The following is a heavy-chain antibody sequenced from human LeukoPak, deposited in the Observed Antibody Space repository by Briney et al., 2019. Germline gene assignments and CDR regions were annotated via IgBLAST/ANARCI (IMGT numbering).Heavy chain of an antibody. CDR1: GFTFSSYG. CDR2: IRYDGNNK. Sequence: GGSLRLSCAASGFTFSSYGMHWVRQAPGKGLEWVAFIRYDGNNKYYADSVKGRFTISRDNSKNTLYLQMNSLRAEDTAVYYCAKERDTAMVTIDYWGQGTLVTVSS. D-gene: IGHD5-18*01. V-gene: IGHV3-30*02. J-gene: IGHJ4*02. CDR3: AKERDTAMVTIDY.